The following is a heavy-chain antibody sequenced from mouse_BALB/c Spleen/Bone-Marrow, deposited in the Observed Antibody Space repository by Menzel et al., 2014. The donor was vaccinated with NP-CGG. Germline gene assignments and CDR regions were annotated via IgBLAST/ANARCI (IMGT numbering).Heavy chain of an antibody. CDR3: TRSGTSWLRRSWYFDV. CDR2: INPSNGGT. J-gene: IGHJ1*01. CDR1: GYTLTSYY. V-gene: IGHV1S81*02. D-gene: IGHD2-2*01. Sequence: QVQLQQPGAKLVKPGASVKLSCKASGYTLTSYYMYWVKQRPGQGLEWIGEINPSNGGTNFNEKFKSKATLTVDKSSSTAYMQLSSLASEDSAVYYCTRSGTSWLRRSWYFDVWGAGTTVTVSS.